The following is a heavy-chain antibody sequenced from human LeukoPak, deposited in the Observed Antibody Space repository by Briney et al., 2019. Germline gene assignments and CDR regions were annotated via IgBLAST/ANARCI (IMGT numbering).Heavy chain of an antibody. CDR1: GFTFKTFW. J-gene: IGHJ6*02. CDR2: ISPDGTVE. Sequence: GGSLRLSCATSGFTFKTFWMTWVRQAPGKGLEWVASISPDGTVEHYMDSVKGRFTISRGNAKNSLYLQMNSLRADDTAVYYCARDGNRGYDMDVWGQGTTVTVSS. V-gene: IGHV3-7*01. D-gene: IGHD1-14*01. CDR3: ARDGNRGYDMDV.